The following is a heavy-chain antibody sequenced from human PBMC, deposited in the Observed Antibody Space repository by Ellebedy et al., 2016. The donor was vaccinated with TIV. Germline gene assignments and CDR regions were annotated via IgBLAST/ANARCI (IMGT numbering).Heavy chain of an antibody. D-gene: IGHD3-10*01. CDR1: GFTFSSYG. V-gene: IGHV3-33*01. Sequence: GGSLRLSCAASGFTFSSYGMHWVRQAPGKGLEWVAYMWYDGSNKNYVDSVKGRFTISRDNSKNTLYLKMNSLRVEDTAVYYCAREFEEFYFDYWGQGTLVTVSS. J-gene: IGHJ4*02. CDR3: AREFEEFYFDY. CDR2: MWYDGSNK.